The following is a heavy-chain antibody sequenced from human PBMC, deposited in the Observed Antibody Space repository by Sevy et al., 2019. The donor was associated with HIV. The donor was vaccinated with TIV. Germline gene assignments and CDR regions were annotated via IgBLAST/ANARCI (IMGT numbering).Heavy chain of an antibody. Sequence: GGSLRLSCAGSGFIFSSYSMDWVRQAPGKGLEWVASISSSSNHIYNADSVKGRFTISRDNAKNSLYLQMNSLRAEDTAVYYCATDQAVGVKHNWNPATGYFDLWGRGTLVTVSS. J-gene: IGHJ2*01. V-gene: IGHV3-21*01. D-gene: IGHD1-20*01. CDR1: GFIFSSYS. CDR2: ISSSSNHI. CDR3: ATDQAVGVKHNWNPATGYFDL.